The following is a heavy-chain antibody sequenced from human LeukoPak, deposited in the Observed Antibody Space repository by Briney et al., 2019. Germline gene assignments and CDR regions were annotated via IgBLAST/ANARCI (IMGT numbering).Heavy chain of an antibody. CDR3: ARDAVLPTYYYGSGSDFPDAFDI. CDR2: IYTSGST. Sequence: PSQTLSLTCTVSGGSISSGSYYWSWIRQPAGKGLEWIGRIYTSGSTNYNPSLKSRVIISVDTSKNQFSLKLSSVTAADTAVYYCARDAVLPTYYYGSGSDFPDAFDIWGQGTMVTVSS. J-gene: IGHJ3*02. CDR1: GGSISSGSYY. V-gene: IGHV4-61*02. D-gene: IGHD3-10*01.